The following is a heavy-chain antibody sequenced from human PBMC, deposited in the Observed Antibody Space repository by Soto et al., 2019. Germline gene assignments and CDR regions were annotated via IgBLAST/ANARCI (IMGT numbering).Heavy chain of an antibody. J-gene: IGHJ4*02. D-gene: IGHD5-18*01. CDR3: SRAVGGFTYGYPDY. CDR2: IDWADDK. V-gene: IGHV2-70*01. Sequence: SGPTLVNPTQTLTLTCTFSGFSLSTTGMCVSWIRQPPGKALEWLALIDWADDKYYSTSLKTRLTISKDTSKNQVVLKMTNVGPVDTATYFCSRAVGGFTYGYPDYWGQGTLVTVSS. CDR1: GFSLSTTGMC.